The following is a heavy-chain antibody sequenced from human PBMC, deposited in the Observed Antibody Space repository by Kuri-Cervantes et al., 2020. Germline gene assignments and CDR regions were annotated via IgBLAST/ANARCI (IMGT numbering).Heavy chain of an antibody. D-gene: IGHD5/OR15-5a*01. J-gene: IGHJ6*03. Sequence: GESLKISCAASGFTFSSYWMSWVRQAPGKGLEWVANIKQDGSEKDYVDSVKGRFTISRDNAKNSLYLQMNSLKTDDTALYYCAKDFYDFGAFYYIMDVWGKGTTVTVSS. CDR1: GFTFSSYW. CDR2: IKQDGSEK. V-gene: IGHV3-7*05. CDR3: AKDFYDFGAFYYIMDV.